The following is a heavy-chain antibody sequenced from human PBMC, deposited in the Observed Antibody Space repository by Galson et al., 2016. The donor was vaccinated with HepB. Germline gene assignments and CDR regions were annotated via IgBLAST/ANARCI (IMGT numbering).Heavy chain of an antibody. CDR2: DSMDGRRK. Sequence: SLRLSCAASGFTFSGYGMHWVRQAPGKGLEWVAADSMDGRRKWYAESVEGRFTISRDNFNNMLYLQMDSLRPDDTAVYYCAKRHEYCPPVGCSVDYWGQGTLVSVSS. V-gene: IGHV3-30*18. J-gene: IGHJ4*02. CDR1: GFTFSGYG. D-gene: IGHD2/OR15-2a*01. CDR3: AKRHEYCPPVGCSVDY.